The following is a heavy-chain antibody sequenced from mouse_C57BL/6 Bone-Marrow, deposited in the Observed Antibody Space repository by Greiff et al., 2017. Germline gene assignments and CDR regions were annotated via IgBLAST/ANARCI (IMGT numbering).Heavy chain of an antibody. CDR2: IYPSDSET. CDR1: GYTFTSYW. V-gene: IGHV1-61*01. J-gene: IGHJ2*01. D-gene: IGHD3-2*01. Sequence: VQLQQPGAELVRPGSSVKLSCKASGYTFTSYWMDWVKQRPGHGLEWIGNIYPSDSETHYNQKFKDKATLTVDKSSSTAYMQLSSLTSEDSAVYYCARRRQLYYFDYWGQGTTLTVSS. CDR3: ARRRQLYYFDY.